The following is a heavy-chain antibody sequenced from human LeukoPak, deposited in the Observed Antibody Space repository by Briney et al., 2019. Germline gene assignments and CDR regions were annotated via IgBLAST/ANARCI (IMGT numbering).Heavy chain of an antibody. CDR1: GGSISSYY. D-gene: IGHD2-15*01. V-gene: IGHV4-59*01. CDR3: ARADCSGGSCYSSY. J-gene: IGHJ4*02. Sequence: SETLSLTCTVSGGSISSYYWSWIRQPPGKGLEWIGYIYYSGSTNYNPSLKSRVTISVDTPKNQFSLKLSSVTAADTAVYYCARADCSGGSCYSSYWGQGTLVTVSS. CDR2: IYYSGST.